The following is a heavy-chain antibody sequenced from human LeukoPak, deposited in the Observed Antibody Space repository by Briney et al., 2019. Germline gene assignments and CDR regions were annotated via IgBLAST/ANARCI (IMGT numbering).Heavy chain of an antibody. CDR3: ALSGSYYYYYYYGMGV. V-gene: IGHV3-53*01. J-gene: IGHJ6*02. CDR1: GFTVSSNY. D-gene: IGHD1-26*01. Sequence: GGSLRLSCAASGFTVSSNYMSWVRQAPGKGLEWVSVIYSGGSTYYADSVKGRFTISRDNSKNTLYLQMNSLRAEDTAVYYCALSGSYYYYYYYGMGVWGQGTTVTVS. CDR2: IYSGGST.